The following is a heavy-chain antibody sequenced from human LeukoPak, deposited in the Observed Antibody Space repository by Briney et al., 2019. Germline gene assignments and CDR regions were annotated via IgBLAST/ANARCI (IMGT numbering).Heavy chain of an antibody. Sequence: ASVKVSCKASGYTFTGYYMHWVRQAPGQGLEWMGWINPNSGGTNYAQKFQGRVTMTRDPSIRPAHFELRSLDSHDPAVYYCARAGGWGDHYYYYYGMDVWGQGTTVTVSS. CDR1: GYTFTGYY. D-gene: IGHD2-21*02. CDR3: ARAGGWGDHYYYYYGMDV. V-gene: IGHV1-2*02. J-gene: IGHJ6*02. CDR2: INPNSGGT.